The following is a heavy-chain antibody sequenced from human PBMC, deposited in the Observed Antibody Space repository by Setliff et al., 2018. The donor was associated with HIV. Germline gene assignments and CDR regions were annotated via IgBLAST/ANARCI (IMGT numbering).Heavy chain of an antibody. CDR1: GFTFSSYA. J-gene: IGHJ4*02. Sequence: GGSLXLSCAASGFTFSSYAXXWVRQAPGKGLEWVSAISGSGGSTYYADSVKGRFTISRDKSKNTLYLQVNSLRAADTAVYYCAKGYTYFDYWGQGTPVTVSS. CDR2: ISGSGGST. CDR3: AKGYTYFDY. D-gene: IGHD1-1*01. V-gene: IGHV3-23*01.